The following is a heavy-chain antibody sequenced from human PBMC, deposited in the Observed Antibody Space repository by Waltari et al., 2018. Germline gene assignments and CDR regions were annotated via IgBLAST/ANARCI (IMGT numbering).Heavy chain of an antibody. CDR2: STPISGTA. J-gene: IGHJ4*02. V-gene: IGHV1-69*08. CDR1: GGTFSSYA. CDR3: AGGGIAAAGYYFDY. Sequence: QVQLVQSGAEVKKPGSSVKVSCKASGGTFSSYAISWVRQAPGQGLEWMGRSTPISGTANYAHRFESSVTIPADKSTSPAYMELSSLRSEDTAVYYCAGGGIAAAGYYFDYWGQGTLVTVSS. D-gene: IGHD6-13*01.